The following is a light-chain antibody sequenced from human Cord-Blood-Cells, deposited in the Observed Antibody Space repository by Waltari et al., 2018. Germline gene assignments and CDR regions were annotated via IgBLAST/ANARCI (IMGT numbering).Light chain of an antibody. CDR2: AAS. Sequence: DLQMTQSPSSLSASVGDRVTITCRASQSISSYLHWYQQKPGTAPKLLIYAASSLQSGVPSRFSGSGSGTDFTLTISSLQPEDFATYYCQQSYSTPYTFGQGTKLEIK. CDR3: QQSYSTPYT. CDR1: QSISSY. V-gene: IGKV1-39*01. J-gene: IGKJ2*01.